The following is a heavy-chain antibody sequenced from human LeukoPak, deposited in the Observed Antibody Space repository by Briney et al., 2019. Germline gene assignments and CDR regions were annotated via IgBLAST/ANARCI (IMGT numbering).Heavy chain of an antibody. CDR2: INHSGST. CDR1: GGSFSGYY. CDR3: ARGRRSSGWYRTDWFDP. Sequence: SETLSLTCAVYGGSFSGYYWSWIRLPPAKGLEWIGEINHSGSTNYNPSLKSRVTISVDTSKNQFSLKLSSVTAADTAVYYCARGRRSSGWYRTDWFDPWGQGTLVTVSS. J-gene: IGHJ5*02. D-gene: IGHD6-19*01. V-gene: IGHV4-34*01.